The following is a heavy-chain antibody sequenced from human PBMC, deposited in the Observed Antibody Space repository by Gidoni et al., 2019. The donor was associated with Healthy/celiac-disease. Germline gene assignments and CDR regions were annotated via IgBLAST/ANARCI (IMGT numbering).Heavy chain of an antibody. CDR2: IKQDGSEK. J-gene: IGHJ4*02. CDR1: GFTFSSYW. D-gene: IGHD2-15*01. V-gene: IGHV3-7*03. CDR3: ARDHGGGYCSGGSCYPPFY. Sequence: EVQLVESGGGWVQPGGSLRLSCAASGFTFSSYWMSWVRQAPGKGLEWVANIKQDGSEKYYVDSVKCRFTISRDNAKNSLYLQMNSLRAEDTAVYYCARDHGGGYCSGGSCYPPFYWGQGTLVTVSS.